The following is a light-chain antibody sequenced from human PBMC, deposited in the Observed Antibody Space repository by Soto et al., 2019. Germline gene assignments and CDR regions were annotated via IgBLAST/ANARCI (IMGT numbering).Light chain of an antibody. Sequence: QSVLTQPLSVSASPGQRVTISCFGGSSNIGSNTVAWYQHLPGTAPPRLIFTAGQRPSGVPGRFSGSKSGTSASLAISGLQSEDEGDYYCSAWDNSLNGYVFGPGTKVTVL. CDR2: TAG. J-gene: IGLJ1*01. CDR3: SAWDNSLNGYV. V-gene: IGLV1-44*01. CDR1: SSNIGSNT.